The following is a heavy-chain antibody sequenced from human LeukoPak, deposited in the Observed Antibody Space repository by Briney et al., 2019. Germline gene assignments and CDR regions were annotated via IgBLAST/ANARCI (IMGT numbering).Heavy chain of an antibody. CDR3: ARLPLGYCSSTSCYAAENWFDP. D-gene: IGHD2-2*01. CDR2: IYYSGST. J-gene: IGHJ5*02. Sequence: SETLSLTCTVSGGSISSYYWSWIRQPPGKGLEWIGYIYYSGSTNYNPSLKSRVTTSVDTSKNQFSLKLSSVTAADTAVYYCARLPLGYCSSTSCYAAENWFDPWGQGTLVTVSS. CDR1: GGSISSYY. V-gene: IGHV4-59*08.